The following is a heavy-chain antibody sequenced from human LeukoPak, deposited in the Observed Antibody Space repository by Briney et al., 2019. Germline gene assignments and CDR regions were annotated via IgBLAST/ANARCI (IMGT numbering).Heavy chain of an antibody. CDR1: GFTFSSYS. Sequence: GGSLRLSCAASGFTFSSYSMNWVRQAPGQGLEWVSSISSSSSSIYYADSEKGRFTISRDNAKNSLYLQMNSLRAEDTAVYYCARGTPAYSGYDYHYYYYGMDVWGQGTTVTVSS. V-gene: IGHV3-21*01. J-gene: IGHJ6*02. CDR2: ISSSSSSI. CDR3: ARGTPAYSGYDYHYYYYGMDV. D-gene: IGHD5-12*01.